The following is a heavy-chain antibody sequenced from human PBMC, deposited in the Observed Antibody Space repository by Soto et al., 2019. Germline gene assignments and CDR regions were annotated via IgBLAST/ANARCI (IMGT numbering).Heavy chain of an antibody. V-gene: IGHV4-31*03. D-gene: IGHD3-9*01. J-gene: IGHJ4*02. CDR1: GGSISIGGYY. CDR2: IYYSGST. CDR3: ARGRPERYVDGSRYCFDY. Sequence: SDTLSLTCTVSGGSISIGGYYWSWILHHPGKGLEWIGYIYYSGSTYYNPSLKSRVTISVDTSKNQFSLNMRSATSADTAVYYCARGRPERYVDGSRYCFDYWGQGTLVTVSS.